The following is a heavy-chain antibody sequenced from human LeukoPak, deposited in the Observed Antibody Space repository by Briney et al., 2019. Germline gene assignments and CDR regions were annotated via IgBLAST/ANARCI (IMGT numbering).Heavy chain of an antibody. CDR3: ARAPNYYGSGRRAYYFDY. D-gene: IGHD3-10*01. CDR1: GYTFTSYY. Sequence: ASVKVSCKASGYTFTSYYMHWVRQAPGQGLEWMGIINPSGGSTNYAQKFQGRVTMTRDTSTSTVYMELSSLRSEDTAVYYCARAPNYYGSGRRAYYFDYWGQGTLVTVSS. CDR2: INPSGGST. J-gene: IGHJ4*02. V-gene: IGHV1-46*01.